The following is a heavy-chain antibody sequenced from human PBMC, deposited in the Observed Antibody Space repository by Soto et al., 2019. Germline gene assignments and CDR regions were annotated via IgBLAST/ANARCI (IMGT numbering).Heavy chain of an antibody. D-gene: IGHD6-6*01. CDR3: ARGVQQLVEDYYYYYYMDV. CDR2: IYYSGST. CDR1: GGSISSGGYY. J-gene: IGHJ6*03. V-gene: IGHV4-31*03. Sequence: SETLSLTCTVSGGSISSGGYYWSWIRQHPGKGLEWIGYIYYSGSTYYNPSLKSRVTISVDTSKNQFSLKLSSVTAADTAVYYCARGVQQLVEDYYYYYYMDVWGKGTTVTVSS.